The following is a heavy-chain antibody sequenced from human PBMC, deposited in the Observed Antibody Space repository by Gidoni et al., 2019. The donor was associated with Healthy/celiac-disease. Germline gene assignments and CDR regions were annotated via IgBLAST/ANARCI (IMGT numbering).Heavy chain of an antibody. D-gene: IGHD5-12*01. J-gene: IGHJ4*02. Sequence: QVQLVQSGAEVKKPRSSVKGSCKASRGTFSSYAISWVRQAHGQGLEWMGGIIPIFGTSNYAQKFQGRVTITADESTSTAYMELSSLRSEDTAVYYCARGFVYSGYDSASDYWGQGTLVTVSS. V-gene: IGHV1-69*01. CDR1: RGTFSSYA. CDR2: IIPIFGTS. CDR3: ARGFVYSGYDSASDY.